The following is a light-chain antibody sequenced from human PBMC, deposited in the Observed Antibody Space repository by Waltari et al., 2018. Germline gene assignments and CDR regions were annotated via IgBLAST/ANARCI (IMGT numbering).Light chain of an antibody. Sequence: DIVMTQALSSLSASVVDTVIITCRASQNIDRYLNWYHQRPGNAPKLLIYAASTLQSGVPSRFSGSGSGTDFTLTISGLQPEDFATYFCQQSHRSPWTFGQGTQVDI. CDR1: QNIDRY. J-gene: IGKJ1*01. CDR3: QQSHRSPWT. V-gene: IGKV1-39*01. CDR2: AAS.